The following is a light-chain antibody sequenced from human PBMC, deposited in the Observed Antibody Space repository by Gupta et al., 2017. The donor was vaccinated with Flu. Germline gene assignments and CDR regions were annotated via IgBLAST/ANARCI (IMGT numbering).Light chain of an antibody. Sequence: DIQLTQSPSSLSAAVGDRATITCRSSQNIDESLNWYQQRPGQSPTVLIYHASTLKSGVPSRFSGSGSGKSFTLSISNLQPEDFATYHCQQTDISPFTFGQGTRLDI. J-gene: IGKJ5*01. CDR3: QQTDISPFT. CDR1: QNIDES. V-gene: IGKV1-39*01. CDR2: HAS.